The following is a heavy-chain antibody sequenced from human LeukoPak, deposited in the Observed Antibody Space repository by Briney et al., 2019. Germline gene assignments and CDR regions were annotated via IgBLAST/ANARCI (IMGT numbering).Heavy chain of an antibody. CDR3: ARDYFESGGDYDALDI. Sequence: PGGSLRLSCAASGFTFSRYWMSWVRQAPGKGLEWVANIEQDGSEKYYVDSVKGRFTISRDNAKNSLYLQMNSLRAEDTAVYYCARDYFESGGDYDALDIWGQGTMVTVSS. D-gene: IGHD2-21*01. J-gene: IGHJ3*02. V-gene: IGHV3-7*04. CDR1: GFTFSRYW. CDR2: IEQDGSEK.